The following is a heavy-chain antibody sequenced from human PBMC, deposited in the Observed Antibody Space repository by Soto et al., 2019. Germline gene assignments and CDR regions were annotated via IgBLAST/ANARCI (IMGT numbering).Heavy chain of an antibody. J-gene: IGHJ6*02. D-gene: IGHD5-18*01. CDR3: ARYTAMVPSYYYYGMDV. CDR1: GGSISSSNW. Sequence: ASETLSLTCAVSGGSISSSNWWSWVRQPPGKGLEWIGEIYHSGSTNYNPSLKSRVTISVDKSKNQFSLKLSSVTAADTAVYYCARYTAMVPSYYYYGMDVWGQGTTVTVSS. CDR2: IYHSGST. V-gene: IGHV4-4*02.